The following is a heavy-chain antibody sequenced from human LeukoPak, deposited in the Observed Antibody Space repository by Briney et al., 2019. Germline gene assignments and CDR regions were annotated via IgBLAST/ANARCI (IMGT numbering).Heavy chain of an antibody. CDR2: ISYDGSNK. Sequence: GGSLRLSCAASGFTFSSYAMHWVRQAPGKGLEWVAVISYDGSNKYYADSVKGRFTISRDNSKNTLYLQMNSLRAEDTAVYYCARGPGIAVAYDALDIWGQGTMVTVSS. D-gene: IGHD6-19*01. J-gene: IGHJ3*02. CDR3: ARGPGIAVAYDALDI. CDR1: GFTFSSYA. V-gene: IGHV3-30-3*01.